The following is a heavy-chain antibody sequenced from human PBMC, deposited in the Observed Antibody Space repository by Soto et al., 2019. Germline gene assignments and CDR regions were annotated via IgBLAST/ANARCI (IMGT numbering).Heavy chain of an antibody. D-gene: IGHD3-3*01. Sequence: SETLSLTCAVYGVYFSGYYWSWIRQPPGKGLEWIGEINHSGSTNYNPSLKSRATISQDTSKNQFSLKLSSVTAADTAVYYCAANIRFLEWLFRNYYFDYWGQGTLVTVS. CDR2: INHSGST. CDR3: AANIRFLEWLFRNYYFDY. CDR1: GVYFSGYY. V-gene: IGHV4-34*01. J-gene: IGHJ4*02.